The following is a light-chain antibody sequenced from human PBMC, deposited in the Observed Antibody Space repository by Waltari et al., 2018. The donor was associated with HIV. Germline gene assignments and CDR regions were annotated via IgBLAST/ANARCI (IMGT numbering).Light chain of an antibody. CDR3: QQYYTTPRT. Sequence: DIVMTQSPDSLAVSLGERATINCKSSRSVLYSSNNNNYLAWYQQKPGQSPKLLIYVASTRESGVPDRFSGSGSGTDFTLAISSLQAEDVAVYYCQQYYTTPRTFGQGTKVEVK. CDR1: RSVLYSSNNNNY. J-gene: IGKJ1*01. V-gene: IGKV4-1*01. CDR2: VAS.